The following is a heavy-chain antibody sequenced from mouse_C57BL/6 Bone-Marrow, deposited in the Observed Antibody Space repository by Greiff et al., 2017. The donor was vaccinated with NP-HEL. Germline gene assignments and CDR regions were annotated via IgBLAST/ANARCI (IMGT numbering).Heavy chain of an antibody. CDR1: GYTFTSYW. CDR2: IHPNSGST. Sequence: QVQLQQPGAELVKPGASVKLSCKASGYTFTSYWMHWVKQRPGQGLEWIGMIHPNSGSTNYNEKFTSKATLTVDKSSSTAYMQLSSLTSEDSAVYYCARWFWYYFDYWGQGTTLTVSS. D-gene: IGHD2-2*01. CDR3: ARWFWYYFDY. J-gene: IGHJ2*01. V-gene: IGHV1-64*01.